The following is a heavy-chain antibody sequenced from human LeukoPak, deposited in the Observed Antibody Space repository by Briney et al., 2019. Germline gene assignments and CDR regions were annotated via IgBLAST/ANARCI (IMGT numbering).Heavy chain of an antibody. J-gene: IGHJ5*02. CDR1: GFTFSSCA. CDR3: AKEITMVRGVKPNWFDP. Sequence: GGSLRLSCAASGFTFSSCAMSWVRQAPGKGLEWVSAISDSGGSTYYADSVKGRFTISRDNSKNTLYLQINSLRAEDTAVYYCAKEITMVRGVKPNWFDPWGQGTLVTVSS. V-gene: IGHV3-23*01. CDR2: ISDSGGST. D-gene: IGHD3-10*01.